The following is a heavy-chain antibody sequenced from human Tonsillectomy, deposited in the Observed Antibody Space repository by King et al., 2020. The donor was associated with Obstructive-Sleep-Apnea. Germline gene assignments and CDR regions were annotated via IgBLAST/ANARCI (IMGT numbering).Heavy chain of an antibody. Sequence: VQLVESGGGLVQPGRSLRLSCAASGFTFDDYAMHWVRLAPGKGLEWVSGISWNTGSIDYADSVKGRFTISRDNAKNSLFLQMNSLRPEDTAFYYCAKDMSSGWYGPLDHWGQGTLVTVSS. D-gene: IGHD6-19*01. CDR1: GFTFDDYA. J-gene: IGHJ4*02. V-gene: IGHV3-9*01. CDR2: ISWNTGSI. CDR3: AKDMSSGWYGPLDH.